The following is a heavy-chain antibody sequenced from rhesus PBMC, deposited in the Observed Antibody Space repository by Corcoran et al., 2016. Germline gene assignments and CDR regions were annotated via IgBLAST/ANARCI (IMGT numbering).Heavy chain of an antibody. CDR3: ATLAAFDY. CDR2: VDPEDGEA. V-gene: IGHV1-111*02. Sequence: EVQLVQSGAEVKQPGASVKISCTASGYTFTDYYLHWVRQVPTKGLEWMGRVDPEDGEAIHEQKFQDRVTITADTSTDTAYMELSSLESEDTAVYYCATLAAFDYWGQGVLVTVSS. CDR1: GYTFTDYY. J-gene: IGHJ4*01.